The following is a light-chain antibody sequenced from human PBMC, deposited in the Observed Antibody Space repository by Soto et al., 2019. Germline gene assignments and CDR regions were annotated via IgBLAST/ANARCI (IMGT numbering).Light chain of an antibody. Sequence: QSVLTQPASVSASPGQSITISCTGTSSDVGGYKFVSWYQHHPGRAPKLMIYEVNSRPSGVSNRFSGSKSGNTASLTISGLQPEDEADYYCLSYTSANTRVFGGGTKVTVL. CDR2: EVN. V-gene: IGLV2-14*01. J-gene: IGLJ3*02. CDR1: SSDVGGYKF. CDR3: LSYTSANTRV.